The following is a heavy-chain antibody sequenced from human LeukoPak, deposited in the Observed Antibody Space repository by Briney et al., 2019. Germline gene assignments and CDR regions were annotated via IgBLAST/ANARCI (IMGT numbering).Heavy chain of an antibody. V-gene: IGHV1-3*03. Sequence: ASVKVSCKASGYIFSDYTMHWVRQAPGQRLEWMGWINGENGNTKYSQELRGRVTFTRDSSATTVYMELSSLRSEDVAVYYCARDGWYKSYMDVWGKGTTVIVSS. CDR1: GYIFSDYT. CDR3: ARDGWYKSYMDV. CDR2: INGENGNT. J-gene: IGHJ6*03. D-gene: IGHD6-19*01.